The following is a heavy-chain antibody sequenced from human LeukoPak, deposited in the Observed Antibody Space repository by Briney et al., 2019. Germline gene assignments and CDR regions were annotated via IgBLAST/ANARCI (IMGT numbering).Heavy chain of an antibody. CDR1: GFTFSSYG. Sequence: PGGSLRLYCAGSGFTFSSYGMHWVRQAPGKGLEWVAFIRYDGSNKYYTDSVKGRFTISRDNSKNTLYLQMNSLRAEDTAVYYCARRAGGYSHPYDYWGQGTLITVSS. CDR3: ARRAGGYSHPYDY. J-gene: IGHJ4*02. D-gene: IGHD4-23*01. V-gene: IGHV3-30*02. CDR2: IRYDGSNK.